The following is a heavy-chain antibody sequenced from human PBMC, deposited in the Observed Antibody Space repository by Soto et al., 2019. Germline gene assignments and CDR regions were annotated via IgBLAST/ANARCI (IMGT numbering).Heavy chain of an antibody. Sequence: PSETLSLTCTVSGGSISSYYWSWIRQPPGKGLEWIGYIYYSGSTNYNPSLKSRVTISVDTSKNQFSLKLSSVTASVTPVYYCARYYGRYSAYWRQGTLVTVSS. CDR3: ARYYGRYSAY. CDR1: GGSISSYY. CDR2: IYYSGST. D-gene: IGHD3-10*01. J-gene: IGHJ4*02. V-gene: IGHV4-59*08.